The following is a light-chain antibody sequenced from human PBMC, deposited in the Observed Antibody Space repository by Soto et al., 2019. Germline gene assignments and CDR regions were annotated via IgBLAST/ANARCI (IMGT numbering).Light chain of an antibody. J-gene: IGKJ4*01. CDR1: QGISSW. CDR3: QPANSFPLT. Sequence: DIQMTQSPSSVSASVGDRVTITCRTSQGISSWLAWYQHKPGKAPRLLIYAASNLQSGFPSRFSGSGSGKDFNLTISILQPEDFATYYCQPANSFPLTFGEGTKVEIK. V-gene: IGKV1-12*01. CDR2: AAS.